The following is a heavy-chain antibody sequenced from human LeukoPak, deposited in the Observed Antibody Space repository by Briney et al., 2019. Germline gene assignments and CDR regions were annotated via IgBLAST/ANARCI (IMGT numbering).Heavy chain of an antibody. J-gene: IGHJ4*02. V-gene: IGHV3-11*01. Sequence: PGGSLRLSCAASGFTFSDYYMSWVGQAPGKGLEWMSYISSSGGTIYYADSVVGRFTISRDNARNSLFLQMNSLRVEDTAVYYCARDGPQGDYEDYWGQGTLVTVSS. CDR3: ARDGPQGDYEDY. D-gene: IGHD4-17*01. CDR2: ISSSGGTI. CDR1: GFTFSDYY.